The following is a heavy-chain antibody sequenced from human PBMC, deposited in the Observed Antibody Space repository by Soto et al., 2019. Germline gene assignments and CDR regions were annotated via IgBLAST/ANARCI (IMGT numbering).Heavy chain of an antibody. CDR1: RGSFSYFH. CDR2: IHTSGST. D-gene: IGHD3-16*01. V-gene: IGHV4-34*01. Sequence: QVQLQQWGGGLLKPSETLSLTCGLHRGSFSYFHWSWIRQPPGKGLEWIGEIHTSGSTNYNPSLRSRVTMSIDTSAMQFSLTLNSVTAADTAVYYCARGWGNPASTNDFWGQGALVTVSS. CDR3: ARGWGNPASTNDF. J-gene: IGHJ4*02.